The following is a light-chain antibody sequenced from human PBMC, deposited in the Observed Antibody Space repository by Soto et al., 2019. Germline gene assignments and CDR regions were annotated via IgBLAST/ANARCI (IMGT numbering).Light chain of an antibody. V-gene: IGKV3-11*01. CDR3: QQGSDWPPGT. CDR2: EAL. J-gene: IGKJ1*01. CDR1: QSLSSD. Sequence: VLTQSPATLSLSPSQISTLSCSASQSLSSDLAWYQHKPGQAPKLLIYEALNRATAIPARFSGSGSGTDFTLTISSIEPEDFALYYCQQGSDWPPGTFGQGTKVDIK.